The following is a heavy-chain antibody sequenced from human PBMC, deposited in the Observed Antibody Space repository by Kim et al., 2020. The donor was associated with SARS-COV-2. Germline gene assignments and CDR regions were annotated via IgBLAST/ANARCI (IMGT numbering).Heavy chain of an antibody. CDR2: ISGSGGST. V-gene: IGHV3-23*01. CDR3: ARDRQWGIVVVAATINHLLDS. D-gene: IGHD2-2*02. Sequence: GGSLRLSCAASGFTFSRHAMSWVRQAPGKGLEWVSAISGSGGSTYYADSVKGRLTISRDNSKNTLYVQMNSLRAEDTAVYYCARDRQWGIVVVAATINHLLDSWGQGTLVTVSS. CDR1: GFTFSRHA. J-gene: IGHJ4*02.